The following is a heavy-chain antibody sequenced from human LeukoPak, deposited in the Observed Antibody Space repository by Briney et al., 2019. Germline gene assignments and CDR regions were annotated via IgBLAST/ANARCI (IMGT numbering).Heavy chain of an antibody. V-gene: IGHV3-48*04. CDR1: GFTASSYT. Sequence: GGSLRLSCEAAGFTASSYTMNWVRQAPGKGLEWVSLISRTTGSIYYADSVRGRFTNSRDSAKNSVYLQMNSLRAEDTAIYYCARESILGTTTDYFDYWGQGTRVIVSS. D-gene: IGHD1-26*01. J-gene: IGHJ4*02. CDR3: ARESILGTTTDYFDY. CDR2: ISRTTGSI.